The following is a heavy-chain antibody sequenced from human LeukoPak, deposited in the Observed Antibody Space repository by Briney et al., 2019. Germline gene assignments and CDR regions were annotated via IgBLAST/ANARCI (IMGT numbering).Heavy chain of an antibody. CDR1: GFTFSSYW. CDR2: IKQDGSEK. J-gene: IGHJ6*03. CDR3: ARSVVYYYYYMDV. Sequence: GGSLRLSCAASGFTFSSYWMSWVRQAPGKGLEWVANIKQDGSEKYYVDSVKGRFTISRDNSKNTLYLQMGSLRAEDMAVYYCARSVVYYYYYMDVWGKGTAVTVSS. V-gene: IGHV3-7*01.